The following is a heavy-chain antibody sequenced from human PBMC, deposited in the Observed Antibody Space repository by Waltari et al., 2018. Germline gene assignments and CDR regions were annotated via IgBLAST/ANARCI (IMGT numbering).Heavy chain of an antibody. CDR3: ARDGAAYWYFDL. CDR2: ISSSSSYI. D-gene: IGHD1-26*01. J-gene: IGHJ2*01. CDR1: GFTFDDYA. V-gene: IGHV3-21*01. Sequence: EVQLVESGGGLVQPGRSLRLSCAASGFTFDDYAMHWVRQAPGKGLEWVSSISSSSSYIYYADSVKGRFTISRDNAKNSLYLQMNSLRAEDTAVYYCARDGAAYWYFDLWGRGTLVIVSS.